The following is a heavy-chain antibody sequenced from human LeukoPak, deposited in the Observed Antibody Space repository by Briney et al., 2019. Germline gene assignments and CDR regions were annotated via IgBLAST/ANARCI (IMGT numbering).Heavy chain of an antibody. CDR2: ISDSGGST. J-gene: IGHJ4*02. D-gene: IGHD1-26*01. V-gene: IGHV3-23*01. CDR1: GFTFSSHA. Sequence: GRSLRLSCAASGFTFSSHAMSWVRQDPGKGRGWVSGISDSGGSTYYADSVKGRYTISRDKSKNTLCLQMNSLRAEDTAVYYCAKEPYSGSQLLDYWGQGTLVTVSS. CDR3: AKEPYSGSQLLDY.